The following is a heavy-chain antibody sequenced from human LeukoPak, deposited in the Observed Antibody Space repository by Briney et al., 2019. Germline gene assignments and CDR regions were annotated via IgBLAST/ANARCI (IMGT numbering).Heavy chain of an antibody. CDR1: GGSFSGYY. Sequence: SETLSLTCAVYGGSFSGYYWSWLRQPPGKGLEWIGEINHSGSTNYNPSLKSRVTISVDTSKNQFSLKLGSVTAADTAVYYCAREGSRIGGLDYWGQGTLVTVSS. CDR3: AREGSRIGGLDY. V-gene: IGHV4-34*01. D-gene: IGHD3-10*01. CDR2: INHSGST. J-gene: IGHJ4*02.